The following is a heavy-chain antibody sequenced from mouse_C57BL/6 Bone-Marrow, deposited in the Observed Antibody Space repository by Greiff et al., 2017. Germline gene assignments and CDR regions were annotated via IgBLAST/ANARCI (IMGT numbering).Heavy chain of an antibody. J-gene: IGHJ4*01. CDR3: ARGVPLVDY. D-gene: IGHD6-1*01. V-gene: IGHV1-54*01. Sequence: QVQLKESGAELVRPGTSVKVSCKASGYAFTNYLIEWVKQRPGQGLEWIGVINPGSGGTNYNEQFKGKATLTADKSSSTAYMQLSSLTSEDSAVYFCARGVPLVDYWGQGTSVTVSS. CDR2: INPGSGGT. CDR1: GYAFTNYL.